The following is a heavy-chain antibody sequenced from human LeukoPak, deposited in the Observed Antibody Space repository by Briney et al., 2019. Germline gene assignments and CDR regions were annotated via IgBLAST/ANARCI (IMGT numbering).Heavy chain of an antibody. CDR2: ISSTSVYI. Sequence: PGGSLRLSCAASRFSFHIYSMSWVRQAPGKGLEWVASISSTSVYIYYADSVKGRFTISRDNAKNSLYLQMNSLRADDTAMYYCARDPPLGDDPQNWGQGTLVTVSS. CDR3: ARDPPLGDDPQN. D-gene: IGHD2-21*02. CDR1: RFSFHIYS. V-gene: IGHV3-21*01. J-gene: IGHJ4*02.